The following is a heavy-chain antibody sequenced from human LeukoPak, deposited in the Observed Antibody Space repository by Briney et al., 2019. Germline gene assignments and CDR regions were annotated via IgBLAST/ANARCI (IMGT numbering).Heavy chain of an antibody. CDR3: ARAPGIFGPRWYFDL. D-gene: IGHD3/OR15-3a*01. Sequence: GGSLRLSCAASGFTFSDYYMSWIRQAPGKGLEWVSYISSSGSTIYYADSVKGRFTISRDNSKNTLYLQMNSLRAEDTAVYYCARAPGIFGPRWYFDLWGRGTLVTVSS. J-gene: IGHJ2*01. CDR2: ISSSGSTI. CDR1: GFTFSDYY. V-gene: IGHV3-11*01.